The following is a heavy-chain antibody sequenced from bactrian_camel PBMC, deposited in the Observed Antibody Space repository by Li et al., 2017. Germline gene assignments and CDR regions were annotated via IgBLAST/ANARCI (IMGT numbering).Heavy chain of an antibody. D-gene: IGHD7*01. CDR3: AKDISWWNFDY. J-gene: IGHJ6*01. V-gene: IGHV3S55*01. CDR2: IYSDDTT. CDR1: GFPPGFPFRHHC. Sequence: HVQLVESGGGSVQAGGSLRLSCAGSGFPPGFPFRHHCLGWFRQTPGKEREVVGKIYSDDTTTYAESVKGRFTISRDNAKNTLYLHMNSLKTEDTAMYYCAKDISWWNFDYWGQGTQVTVS.